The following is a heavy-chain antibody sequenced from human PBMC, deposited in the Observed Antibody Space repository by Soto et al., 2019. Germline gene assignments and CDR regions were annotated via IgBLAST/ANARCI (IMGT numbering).Heavy chain of an antibody. Sequence: SVKVSCKASGGTFSSYAISWVRQAPGQGLEWMGGIIPIFGTANYAQKFQGRVTITADESTSTAYMELSSLRSEDTAVYYCAREAVVAAKDYYYYGMDVWGQGTTVTVS. CDR2: IIPIFGTA. CDR3: AREAVVAAKDYYYYGMDV. CDR1: GGTFSSYA. V-gene: IGHV1-69*13. J-gene: IGHJ6*02. D-gene: IGHD2-15*01.